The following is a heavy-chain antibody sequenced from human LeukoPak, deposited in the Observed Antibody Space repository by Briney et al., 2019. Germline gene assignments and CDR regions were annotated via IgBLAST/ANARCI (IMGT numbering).Heavy chain of an antibody. CDR3: ARVFDAFDI. Sequence: XGSLRLSCAASGFTFSSYEMNWVRQAPGKGLEWVSYISSSGSTIYYADSVKGRFTISRDNAKNSLYLQMNSLRAEDTAVYYCARVFDAFDIWGRGTMVTVSS. V-gene: IGHV3-48*03. J-gene: IGHJ3*02. CDR2: ISSSGSTI. CDR1: GFTFSSYE.